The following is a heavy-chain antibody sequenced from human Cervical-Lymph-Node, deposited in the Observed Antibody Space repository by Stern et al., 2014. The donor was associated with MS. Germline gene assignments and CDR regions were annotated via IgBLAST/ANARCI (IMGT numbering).Heavy chain of an antibody. CDR3: ARLVGYSHAIDS. CDR1: GYNFATSW. Sequence: EVQLVQSGAEVRKPGESLKISCQGSGYNFATSWLAWVRQMPGKGLEWMGIIFPGDSDTRYSPSFQGQVTISADKSISTAYLQWSSLKASDTAMYYCARLVGYSHAIDSWGQGTLVTVSS. V-gene: IGHV5-51*01. CDR2: IFPGDSDT. D-gene: IGHD5-18*01. J-gene: IGHJ4*02.